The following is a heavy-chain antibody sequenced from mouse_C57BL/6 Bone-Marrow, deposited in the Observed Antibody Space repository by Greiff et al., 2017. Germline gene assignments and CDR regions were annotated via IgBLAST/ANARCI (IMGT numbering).Heavy chain of an antibody. CDR2: IDPSDSYT. CDR1: GYTFTSYW. D-gene: IGHD2-1*01. Sequence: VKLQQPGAELVMPGASVKLSCKASGYTFTSYWMHWVKQRPGQGLEWIGEIDPSDSYTNYNQKFKGKSTLTVDKSSSTAYMQLSSLTSEDSAVYYCARGNYYGNLFDYWGQGTTLTVSS. V-gene: IGHV1-69*01. CDR3: ARGNYYGNLFDY. J-gene: IGHJ2*01.